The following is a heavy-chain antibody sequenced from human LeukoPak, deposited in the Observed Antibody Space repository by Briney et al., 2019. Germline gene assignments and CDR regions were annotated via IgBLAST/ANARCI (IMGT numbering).Heavy chain of an antibody. Sequence: SETLSLTCTVSGDSFTSSSHHWGWIRQSPGKGLEWIGSLYSGRTTYYNPTLKSRVTISVDTSKNQFSLKLSSVTAADTAVYYCARDGGTGDDYFDYWGQGTLVTVSS. CDR2: LYSGRTT. V-gene: IGHV4-39*07. D-gene: IGHD7-27*01. CDR3: ARDGGTGDDYFDY. CDR1: GDSFTSSSHH. J-gene: IGHJ4*02.